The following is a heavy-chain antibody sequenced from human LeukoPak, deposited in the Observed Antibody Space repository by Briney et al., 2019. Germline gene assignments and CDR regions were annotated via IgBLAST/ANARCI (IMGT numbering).Heavy chain of an antibody. CDR3: ARALFRYDSSSRSLHWYFDL. CDR1: GGSIISYY. J-gene: IGHJ2*01. V-gene: IGHV4-59*01. CDR2: IYYSEST. Sequence: SETLSLTCTVSGGSIISYYWSWIRQPPGKGLEWIGYIYYSESTNYNPSLKNRVTISEDTSKNQFSLALTSVTAADTAVYYCARALFRYDSSSRSLHWYFDLWGRGTLVTVSS. D-gene: IGHD3-22*01.